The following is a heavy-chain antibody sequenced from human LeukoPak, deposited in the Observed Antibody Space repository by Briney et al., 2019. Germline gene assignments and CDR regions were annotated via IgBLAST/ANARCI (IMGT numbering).Heavy chain of an antibody. CDR3: ARGQGHYYDSSGYYYFDY. Sequence: SQTLSLTCAISGDSVSSNSAAWNWIRQSPSRGLEWLGRTYYRSKWYNDYAVSVKSRITINPDTSKNQFSLQLNSVTPEDTAVYYRARGQGHYYDSSGYYYFDYWGQGTLVTVSS. V-gene: IGHV6-1*01. CDR2: TYYRSKWYN. D-gene: IGHD3-22*01. CDR1: GDSVSSNSAA. J-gene: IGHJ4*02.